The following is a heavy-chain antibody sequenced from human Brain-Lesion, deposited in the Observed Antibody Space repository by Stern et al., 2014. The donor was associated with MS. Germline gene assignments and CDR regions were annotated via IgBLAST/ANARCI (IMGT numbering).Heavy chain of an antibody. CDR2: IYYSGTT. CDR3: AGAIGKYELLESFDM. V-gene: IGHV4-30-4*01. J-gene: IGHJ3*02. Sequence: VQLVESGPGLVKPSQTLSLACAVSGASVGGGDWYWSWIRQPPGKGLEWLGHIYYSGTTYYKPSLKSRLIISLDTSKNQFSLNLTSVTAADTDVYYCAGAIGKYELLESFDMWGQGTMVTVSS. D-gene: IGHD1-1*01. CDR1: GASVGGGDWY.